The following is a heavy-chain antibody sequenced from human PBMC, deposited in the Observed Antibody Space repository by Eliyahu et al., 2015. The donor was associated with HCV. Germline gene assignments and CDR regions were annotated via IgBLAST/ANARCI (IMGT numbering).Heavy chain of an antibody. CDR2: ISHSGST. J-gene: IGHJ3*01. Sequence: QVQLQESGPGLVKPSETLSLTCTVSGGSVSSGVSSGNWIRQPPGKGLEWIGYISHSGSTNYNPSLKSRVTISLDTSKNLLSLKLSSVTAEDTAVYYCARDYYGSGTYYVAFDVWGQGTMVTVSS. D-gene: IGHD3-10*01. CDR1: GGSVSSGVSS. V-gene: IGHV4-61*08. CDR3: ARDYYGSGTYYVAFDV.